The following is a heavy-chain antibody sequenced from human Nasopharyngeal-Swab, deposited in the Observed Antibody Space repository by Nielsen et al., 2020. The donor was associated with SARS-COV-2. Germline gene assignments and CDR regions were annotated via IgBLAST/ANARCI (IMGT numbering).Heavy chain of an antibody. D-gene: IGHD1-1*01. J-gene: IGHJ4*02. Sequence: GESLKISCSVSGFVFTTYGMHWVRQAPGKGLEWVAFILYDGSNQYYTDSVKGRFTISRDNSKNTLYLQMNSLRAEDTAVYYCATDFVPLERTFPRGIDYWGQGNLVTVSS. CDR1: GFVFTTYG. CDR2: ILYDGSNQ. V-gene: IGHV3-30*02. CDR3: ATDFVPLERTFPRGIDY.